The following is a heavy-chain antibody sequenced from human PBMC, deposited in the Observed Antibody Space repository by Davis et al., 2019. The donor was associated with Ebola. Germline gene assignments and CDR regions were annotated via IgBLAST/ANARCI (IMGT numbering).Heavy chain of an antibody. CDR1: GYTFTSYG. J-gene: IGHJ4*02. D-gene: IGHD2-2*01. CDR3: ARGPNAYCSSTSCYDYFDY. V-gene: IGHV1-69*04. CDR2: IIPILGIA. Sequence: AASVKVSCKASGYTFTSYGISWVRQAPGQGLEWMGRIIPILGIANYAQKFQGRVTITADKSTSTAYMELSSLRSEDTAVYYCARGPNAYCSSTSCYDYFDYWGQGTLVTVSS.